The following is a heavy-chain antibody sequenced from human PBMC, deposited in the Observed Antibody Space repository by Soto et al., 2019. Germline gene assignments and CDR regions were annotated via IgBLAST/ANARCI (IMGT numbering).Heavy chain of an antibody. D-gene: IGHD2-8*01. CDR2: IWYDGSNK. CDR1: GFTFSSYG. CDR3: ARSLMVYAIHYYYYGMDV. V-gene: IGHV3-33*01. J-gene: IGHJ6*02. Sequence: LRLSCAASGFTFSSYGMHWVRQAPGKGLEWVAVIWYDGSNKYYADSVKGRFTISGDNSKNTLYLQMNSLRAEDTAVYYCARSLMVYAIHYYYYGMDVWGQGTTVTVSS.